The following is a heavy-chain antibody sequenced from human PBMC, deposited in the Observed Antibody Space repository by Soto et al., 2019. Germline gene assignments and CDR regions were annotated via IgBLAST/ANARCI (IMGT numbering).Heavy chain of an antibody. Sequence: ASVKVSCKASGYTFTSYGISWGRQATGQGLEWMGWISAYNGNTNYAQKLQGRVTMTTDTSTSTAYMELRSLRSDDTAVYYCATPLLYPYYYYGMDVWGQGTTVTVSS. CDR1: GYTFTSYG. J-gene: IGHJ6*02. CDR3: ATPLLYPYYYYGMDV. CDR2: ISAYNGNT. V-gene: IGHV1-18*01. D-gene: IGHD2-15*01.